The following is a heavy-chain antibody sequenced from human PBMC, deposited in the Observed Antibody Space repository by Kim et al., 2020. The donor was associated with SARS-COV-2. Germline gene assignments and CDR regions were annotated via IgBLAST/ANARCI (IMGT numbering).Heavy chain of an antibody. D-gene: IGHD2-2*01. J-gene: IGHJ5*02. CDR3: ARVHQLLGNWFDP. CDR1: GYTFTSHA. CDR2: INTNTGNP. V-gene: IGHV7-4-1*02. Sequence: ASVKVSCKASGYTFTSHAMNWVRQAPGQGLEWMGWINTNTGNPTYAQGFTGRFVFSLDTSVSTAYLKISSLKAEDTAVYYCARVHQLLGNWFDPWGQGTLVTVSS.